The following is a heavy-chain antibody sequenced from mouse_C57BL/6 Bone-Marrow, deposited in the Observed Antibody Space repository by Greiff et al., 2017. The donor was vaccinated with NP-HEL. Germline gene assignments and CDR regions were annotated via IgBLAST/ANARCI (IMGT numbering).Heavy chain of an antibody. V-gene: IGHV1-26*01. Sequence: DVQLQESGPELVKPGASVKISCKASGYTFTDYYMNWVKQSHGKSLEWIGDINPNNGGTSYNQKFKGKATLTVDKSSSTAYMELRSLTSEDSAVYYCARDLYYGSSYYYAMDYWGQGTSVTVSS. CDR1: GYTFTDYY. D-gene: IGHD1-1*01. CDR2: INPNNGGT. CDR3: ARDLYYGSSYYYAMDY. J-gene: IGHJ4*01.